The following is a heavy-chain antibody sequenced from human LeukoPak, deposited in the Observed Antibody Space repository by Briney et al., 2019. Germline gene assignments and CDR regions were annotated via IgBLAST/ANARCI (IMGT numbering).Heavy chain of an antibody. CDR2: INPSGGRT. V-gene: IGHV1-46*01. CDR1: GYTFTSYY. D-gene: IGHD7-27*01. J-gene: IGHJ4*02. Sequence: ASVKVSCKASGYTFTSYYMHWVRQAPGQGLEWMGIINPSGGRTNYAPKFQGRVTMTRDTATSTVYMELSSLRSEDTAVYYCARLQGRGDNYLDFWGQGALVTVSS. CDR3: ARLQGRGDNYLDF.